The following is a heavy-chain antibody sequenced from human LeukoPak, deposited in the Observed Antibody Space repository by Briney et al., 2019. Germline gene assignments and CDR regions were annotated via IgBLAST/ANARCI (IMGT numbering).Heavy chain of an antibody. CDR3: TTGPSYDYVWGSYRYTPFDY. D-gene: IGHD3-16*02. J-gene: IGHJ4*02. CDR1: GFTFSNAW. V-gene: IGHV3-15*01. Sequence: GGSLRLSCAASGFTFSNAWMSWVRQAPGKGLEWVCRIKSKTDGGTTDYAAPVKGRFTISRDDSKNTLYLQMNSLKTEDTAVYYCTTGPSYDYVWGSYRYTPFDYWGQGTLVTVSS. CDR2: IKSKTDGGTT.